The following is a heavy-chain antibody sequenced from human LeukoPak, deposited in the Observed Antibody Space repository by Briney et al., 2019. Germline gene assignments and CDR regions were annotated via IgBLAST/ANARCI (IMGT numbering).Heavy chain of an antibody. Sequence: GSSVTLPCAASGLTFSSYRMLWARHAPGKGRVHGAVILYEGSNKYYAASVKGRFTISRDNSKRPLYLQMNSLRAEATAVYSCVTMADYYYESSGTFDYWGEGSLVSVSS. CDR1: GLTFSSYR. J-gene: IGHJ4*02. V-gene: IGHV3-33*01. CDR3: VTMADYYYESSGTFDY. D-gene: IGHD3-22*01. CDR2: ILYEGSNK.